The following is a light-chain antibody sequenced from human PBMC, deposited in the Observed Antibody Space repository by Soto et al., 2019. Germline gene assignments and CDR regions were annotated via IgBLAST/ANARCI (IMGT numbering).Light chain of an antibody. CDR2: DAS. Sequence: DIQMTQSPSTLSASVGDRVTITCRASQSISSWLAWYQQKPGKAPKLLIYDASSLESGVPSRFSGSVSGKEFTLTISSLQPDDFATYYCQQYNSYSLTFGPGTKVDIK. CDR3: QQYNSYSLT. V-gene: IGKV1-5*01. CDR1: QSISSW. J-gene: IGKJ3*01.